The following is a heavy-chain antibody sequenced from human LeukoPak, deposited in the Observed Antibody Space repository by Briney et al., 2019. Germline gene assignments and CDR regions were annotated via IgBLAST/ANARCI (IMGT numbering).Heavy chain of an antibody. Sequence: SETLSLTCVVSGGSFSNYYWTWIRQSPGKGLEWIGGINHSGSTNYNPALKSRVTISVDTSKNQFSLKLSSVTAADTAVYYCARASSTVTTYRIAFDIWGQGTMVTVSS. D-gene: IGHD4-17*01. CDR2: INHSGST. CDR3: ARASSTVTTYRIAFDI. CDR1: GGSFSNYY. J-gene: IGHJ3*02. V-gene: IGHV4-34*01.